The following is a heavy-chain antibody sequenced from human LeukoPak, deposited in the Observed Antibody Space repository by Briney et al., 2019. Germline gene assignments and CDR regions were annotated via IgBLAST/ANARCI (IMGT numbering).Heavy chain of an antibody. Sequence: SETLSLTCTVSGGSISSGDYYWSWIRQHPGKGLEWIGHIYYSGTTYYNPPLKSRVTISVDTSKKQFSLKLSSVTAADTAVYYCARYGGNAHDYWGQGALVTVSS. CDR1: GGSISSGDYY. V-gene: IGHV4-31*03. J-gene: IGHJ4*02. CDR2: IYYSGTT. D-gene: IGHD4-23*01. CDR3: ARYGGNAHDY.